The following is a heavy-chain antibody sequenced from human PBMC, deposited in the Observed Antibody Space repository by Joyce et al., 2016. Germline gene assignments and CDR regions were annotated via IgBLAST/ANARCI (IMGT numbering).Heavy chain of an antibody. V-gene: IGHV3-21*01. Sequence: EVHLVESGGGLVKPGGSLRLSCAASGVTFSNYNMNWVRQAPGKGLEWVSSINSGTTYKYYAASVQGRFTISRDNAKNSLYLQMNSLRAEDTAVYYCARDLGYFDYWGQGTLVTVSS. CDR3: ARDLGYFDY. J-gene: IGHJ4*02. CDR1: GVTFSNYN. CDR2: INSGTTYK.